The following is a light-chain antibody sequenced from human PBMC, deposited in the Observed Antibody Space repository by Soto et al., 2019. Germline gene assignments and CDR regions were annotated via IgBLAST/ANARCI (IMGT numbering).Light chain of an antibody. CDR2: EVT. J-gene: IGLJ3*02. V-gene: IGLV2-11*01. CDR3: ASHAGSRHAWV. CDR1: SSDVGGYQF. Sequence: QSVLTQPRSVSGSPGQSVTISCTGTSSDVGGYQFVSWYQQYPGKASKVMIYEVTKRPSGVPDRFSGSKSGNTASLTVSGLQADDEADYYCASHAGSRHAWVFGGGTKLTVL.